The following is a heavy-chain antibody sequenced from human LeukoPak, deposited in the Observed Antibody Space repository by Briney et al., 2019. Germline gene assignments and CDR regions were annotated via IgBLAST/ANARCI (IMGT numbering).Heavy chain of an antibody. D-gene: IGHD3-22*01. J-gene: IGHJ4*02. V-gene: IGHV3-33*08. Sequence: PGGSLRLSCAASGFTFSSYSMNWVRQAPGKGLEWVAVIWYDGSNNNYADSVKGRFTISRDNFKNTLYLQMNSLRVEDTAVYYCASSNGWGQGTLVTVSS. CDR3: ASSNG. CDR2: IWYDGSNN. CDR1: GFTFSSYS.